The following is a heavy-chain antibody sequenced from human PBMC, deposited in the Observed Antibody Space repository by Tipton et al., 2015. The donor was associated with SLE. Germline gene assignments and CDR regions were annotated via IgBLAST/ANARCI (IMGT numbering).Heavy chain of an antibody. Sequence: TLSLTCSVSGGSISSHSWSWIRQPPGKGLEWIGFMYSSGSTNYNPSLKSRVTISVDTSKNQFSLKLSSVTAADTAVYYCARGAVLRYFRGPIGAFDIWGHGTMVTVSS. J-gene: IGHJ3*02. V-gene: IGHV4-59*11. CDR3: ARGAVLRYFRGPIGAFDI. D-gene: IGHD3-9*01. CDR2: MYSSGST. CDR1: GGSISSHS.